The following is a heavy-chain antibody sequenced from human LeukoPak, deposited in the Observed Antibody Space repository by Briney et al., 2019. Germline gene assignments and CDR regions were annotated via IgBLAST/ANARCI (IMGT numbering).Heavy chain of an antibody. CDR3: ARDTPGGYDILTGSYYYCYMDV. V-gene: IGHV4-30-4*08. CDR1: GGSISSGDYY. Sequence: PSETLSLTCTVSGGSISSGDYYWSWIRQPPGKGREWIGYIYYSGRNYYNPSLKSRVTISVDTSKNQFSLQLISVTAADTAVYYCARDTPGGYDILTGSYYYCYMDVWGKGTTVTVAS. J-gene: IGHJ6*03. D-gene: IGHD3-9*01. CDR2: IYYSGRN.